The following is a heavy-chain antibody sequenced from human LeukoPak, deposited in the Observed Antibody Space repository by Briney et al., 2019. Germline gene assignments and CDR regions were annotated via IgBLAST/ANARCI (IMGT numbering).Heavy chain of an antibody. V-gene: IGHV3-48*01. Sequence: GGSLRLSCAASGFTFSSYSMKWVRQAPGKGLEWVSYISSSSSTIYYADSVKGRFTISRDNAKNSLYLQMNSLRAEDTAVYYCARVVIGVVINYYYMDVWGKGTTVTVSS. CDR2: ISSSSSTI. J-gene: IGHJ6*03. D-gene: IGHD3-22*01. CDR3: ARVVIGVVINYYYMDV. CDR1: GFTFSSYS.